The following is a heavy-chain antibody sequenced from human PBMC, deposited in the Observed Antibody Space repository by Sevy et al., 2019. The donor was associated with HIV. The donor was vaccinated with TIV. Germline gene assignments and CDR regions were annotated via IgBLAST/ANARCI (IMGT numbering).Heavy chain of an antibody. CDR3: ARDLGRYFDWLFQGSDAFDI. D-gene: IGHD3-9*01. V-gene: IGHV3-48*02. CDR1: GFTFSSYS. CDR2: ISSSSTI. Sequence: GGSLRLSCAASGFTFSSYSMNWVRQAPGKGLEWVSYISSSSTIYYADSVKGRFTISRDNAKNSLYLQMNSLRDEDTAVYYCARDLGRYFDWLFQGSDAFDIWGQGTMVTVSS. J-gene: IGHJ3*02.